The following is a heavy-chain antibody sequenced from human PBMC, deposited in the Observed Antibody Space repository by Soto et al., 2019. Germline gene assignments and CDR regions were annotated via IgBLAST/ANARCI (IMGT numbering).Heavy chain of an antibody. CDR2: VYYGGSA. J-gene: IGHJ5*02. CDR1: GGTVATRSHY. D-gene: IGHD3-10*01. Sequence: QLRLQESGPGVVKPSETLSLTCTVSGGTVATRSHYWGWVRQPPGKGLEWIGNVYYGGSAYYSPSLRGRVTISVDTSNNRFSLTLTSVTAADTAVYYCATMTGLLVPTLAGPESWGRGNRVIVSS. CDR3: ATMTGLLVPTLAGPES. V-gene: IGHV4-39*01.